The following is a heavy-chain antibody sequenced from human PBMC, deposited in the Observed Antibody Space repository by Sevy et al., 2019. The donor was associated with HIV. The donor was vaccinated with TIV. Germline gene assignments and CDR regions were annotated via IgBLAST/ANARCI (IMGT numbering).Heavy chain of an antibody. J-gene: IGHJ4*02. V-gene: IGHV1-24*01. CDR1: GYTLTEFS. Sequence: ASVKVSCKVSGYTLTEFSMHWVRQAPGKGLEWMGTFDPEDGETIYAQKFQGRVTMTEDTSTDTAYMELGSLRSEETAVYYCATTKDYYDSSGYPFDYWGQGTLVTVSS. CDR3: ATTKDYYDSSGYPFDY. D-gene: IGHD3-22*01. CDR2: FDPEDGET.